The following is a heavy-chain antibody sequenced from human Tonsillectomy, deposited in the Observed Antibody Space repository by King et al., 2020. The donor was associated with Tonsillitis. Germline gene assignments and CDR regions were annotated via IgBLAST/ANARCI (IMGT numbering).Heavy chain of an antibody. D-gene: IGHD6-19*01. J-gene: IGHJ6*02. V-gene: IGHV3-30-3*01. CDR1: GFTFNSYL. CDR3: AGVVVAVGFDV. Sequence: VQLVESGGGVVQPGRSLRLSCAASGFTFNSYLMHWVRQAPGKGLEWVAVISFDGSYTYYVDSVKGRFTISRDNSKNSLYLQMNSLRPEDTAVYYCAGVVVAVGFDVWGQGTTVTVSS. CDR2: ISFDGSYT.